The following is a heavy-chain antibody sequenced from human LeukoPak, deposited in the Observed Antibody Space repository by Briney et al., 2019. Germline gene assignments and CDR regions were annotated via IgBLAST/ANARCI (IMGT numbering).Heavy chain of an antibody. J-gene: IGHJ4*02. CDR3: ARGDNSGWYFFDY. D-gene: IGHD6-19*01. CDR1: GYSFTSHW. CDR2: IYPGDSDT. V-gene: IGHV5-51*01. Sequence: GESLKISCKASGYSFTSHWIGWVRQMPGKGLEWMGIIYPGDSDTRYSPSFQGQVTIPADKSISTAYLQWSTLQAPDTAMYYCARGDNSGWYFFDYWGQGTLVTVSS.